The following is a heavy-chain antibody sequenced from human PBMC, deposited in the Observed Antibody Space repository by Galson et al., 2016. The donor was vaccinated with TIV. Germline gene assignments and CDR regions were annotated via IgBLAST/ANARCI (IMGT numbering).Heavy chain of an antibody. J-gene: IGHJ4*02. CDR2: IYTSGNT. CDR3: ASLVRRIDS. Sequence: TLSLTCTVSGGSVSGGSYYWSWIRQPAGKGLEWIGRIYTSGNTHYNPSLKSRVTISVDTSKNQFSLKLNSVTAADTAIYYCASLVRRIDSWGQGILVTVSS. V-gene: IGHV4-61*02. CDR1: GGSVSGGSYY. D-gene: IGHD3-10*02.